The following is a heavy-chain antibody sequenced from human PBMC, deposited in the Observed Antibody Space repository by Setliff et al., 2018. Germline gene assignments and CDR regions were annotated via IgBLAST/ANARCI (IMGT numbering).Heavy chain of an antibody. CDR1: GFAFSNYE. Sequence: QPGGSLRLSCAASGFAFSNYEMKGVRQDQGKGLEWISYISNSDPTIYYADSVKGRFTVSSDNAKNSLYLQMNSLRAEDTAVYYCTRERVWFGAPILYFDPWGQGTLVTVSS. CDR3: TRERVWFGAPILYFDP. J-gene: IGHJ5*02. D-gene: IGHD3-10*01. V-gene: IGHV3-48*03. CDR2: ISNSDPTI.